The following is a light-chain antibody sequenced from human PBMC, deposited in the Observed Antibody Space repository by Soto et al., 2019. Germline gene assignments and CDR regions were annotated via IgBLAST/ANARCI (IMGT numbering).Light chain of an antibody. V-gene: IGKV3-15*01. CDR1: QSVGSN. Sequence: EKVMTQSPGSLSVSPGERAALSCRASQSVGSNLAWYQRKPGQAPRLLIYGASTRATGIPSRFSGSGSGTEFTLTISSLQSEDFAIYYCQQRAKWPLTFGGGTKVEIK. CDR3: QQRAKWPLT. J-gene: IGKJ4*01. CDR2: GAS.